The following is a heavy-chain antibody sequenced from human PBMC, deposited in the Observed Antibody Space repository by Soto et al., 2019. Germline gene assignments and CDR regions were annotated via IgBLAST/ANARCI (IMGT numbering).Heavy chain of an antibody. J-gene: IGHJ5*02. CDR2: INPSGGST. D-gene: IGHD4-17*01. CDR1: GYTFTSYY. CDR3: AINPDYGDYERVNWFDP. Sequence: GASVKVSCKASGYTFTSYYMHWVRQAPGQGLEWMGIINPSGGSTSYAQKFQGRVTMTRDTSTSTVYMELSSLRSEDTAVYYCAINPDYGDYERVNWFDPWGQGTLVTVSS. V-gene: IGHV1-46*01.